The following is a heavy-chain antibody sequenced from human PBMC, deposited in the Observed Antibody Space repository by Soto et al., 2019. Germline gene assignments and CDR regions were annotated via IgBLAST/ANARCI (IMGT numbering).Heavy chain of an antibody. D-gene: IGHD3-16*01. Sequence: SETLSLTCTFSAASFSKYYWSWIRQHPGKGLEWIGYIYFNGNTNYNPSLKRRVTISIDTSKKQISLNLTSVTDADTAVYYCASVTFGGVVLAHWGQGTLVTVSS. CDR1: AASFSKYY. CDR2: IYFNGNT. J-gene: IGHJ4*02. CDR3: ASVTFGGVVLAH. V-gene: IGHV4-59*01.